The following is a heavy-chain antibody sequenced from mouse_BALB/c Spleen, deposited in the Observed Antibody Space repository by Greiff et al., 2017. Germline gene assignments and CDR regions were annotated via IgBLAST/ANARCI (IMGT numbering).Heavy chain of an antibody. D-gene: IGHD1-2*01. CDR2: IDPANGNT. CDR1: GFNFTDTY. V-gene: IGHV14-3*02. Sequence: EVQLQQSGAELVKPGASVKLSCTASGFNFTDTYMHWVKQRPEQGLEWIGRIDPANGNTKYDPKFQGKATITADTSSNTAYLQLSSLTSEDTAVYYCARGVRLSDYWGQGTTLTVSS. CDR3: ARGVRLSDY. J-gene: IGHJ2*01.